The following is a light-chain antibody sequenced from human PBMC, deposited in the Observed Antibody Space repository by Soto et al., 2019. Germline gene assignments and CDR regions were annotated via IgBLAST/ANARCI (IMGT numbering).Light chain of an antibody. CDR1: QYVSRN. V-gene: IGKV3-15*01. J-gene: IGKJ5*01. CDR3: QQSYSTPIT. Sequence: IVMTQSPATLSVSPGERATLSCRASQYVSRNLAWYQQKPGQAPRLLIHGVSTRATGIPDRFSGSGSGTDFTLTISSLQPEDFVTYYCQQSYSTPITFGQGTRLEIK. CDR2: GVS.